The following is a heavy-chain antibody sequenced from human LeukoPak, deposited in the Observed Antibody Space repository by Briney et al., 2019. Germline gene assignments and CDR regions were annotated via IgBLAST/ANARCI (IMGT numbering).Heavy chain of an antibody. CDR2: IYYSGST. V-gene: IGHV4-59*08. J-gene: IGHJ3*02. CDR1: GRSITSYY. Sequence: KTSETLSLTCTLSGRSITSYYWSWIRQPPGKGLEWNGYIYYSGSTNYNPSLKSRVTISVDTSKTQFSVKLSSVTAADTAVYYCARHCPYCGQDAFDIWGQGTMVTVSS. CDR3: ARHCPYCGQDAFDI. D-gene: IGHD2-21*01.